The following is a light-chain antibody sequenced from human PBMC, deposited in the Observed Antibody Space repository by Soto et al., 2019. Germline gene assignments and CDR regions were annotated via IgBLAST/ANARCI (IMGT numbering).Light chain of an antibody. J-gene: IGLJ3*02. Sequence: QSVLTQAPSASGTPGQRVTISCSGTSSNIGSNTVNWYQQLPGTAPKLLIYNNDQRPSGVPDRFSGSKSGTSASLAIGGLQSEDEADYYCAVWDDSLNGWVFGGGTKGPS. CDR2: NND. CDR3: AVWDDSLNGWV. V-gene: IGLV1-44*01. CDR1: SSNIGSNT.